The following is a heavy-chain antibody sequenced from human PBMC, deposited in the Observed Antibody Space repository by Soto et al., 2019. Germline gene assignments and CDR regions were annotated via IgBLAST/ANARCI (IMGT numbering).Heavy chain of an antibody. Sequence: QVPLQESGPGLMKPSQTLSLTCSVSGAASVSHYHWTWIRHPPGKGLAWMGYIFNSGTTFYNPSLTSRLSISMDTSGNHFSLELRSVTAADTAVYYCALALGPTTVLDYWGQGTLVTVSS. V-gene: IGHV4-31*02. CDR2: IFNSGTT. D-gene: IGHD1-26*01. CDR3: ALALGPTTVLDY. CDR1: GAASVSHYH. J-gene: IGHJ4*02.